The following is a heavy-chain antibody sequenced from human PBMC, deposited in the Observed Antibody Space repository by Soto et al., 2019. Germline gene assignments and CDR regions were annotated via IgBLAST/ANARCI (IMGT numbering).Heavy chain of an antibody. V-gene: IGHV3-30*18. CDR1: GFTFSSYG. J-gene: IGHJ4*02. Sequence: QVQLVESGGGVVQPGRSLRLSCAASGFTFSSYGMHWVRQAPGKGLEWVAVISYDGSNKYYADSVKGRFTISRDNSKNTRYLQMNSLRAEDTAVYYCAKEMWPLRRDKGSGLDYWGQGTLVTVSS. CDR2: ISYDGSNK. D-gene: IGHD3-16*01. CDR3: AKEMWPLRRDKGSGLDY.